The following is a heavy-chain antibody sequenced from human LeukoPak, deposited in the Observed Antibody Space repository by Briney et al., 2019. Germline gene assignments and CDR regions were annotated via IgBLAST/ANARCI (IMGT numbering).Heavy chain of an antibody. CDR2: MNPNSGNT. D-gene: IGHD6-19*01. Sequence: ASVKVSCKASGYTFTSYDISWVRQAAGRGLEWMGWMNPNSGNTGYAQKFQGRVTMTRNTSISTAYMELSSLRSEDTAVYYCARVEKAVAGTSDYWGQGTLVTVSS. J-gene: IGHJ4*02. V-gene: IGHV1-8*01. CDR1: GYTFTSYD. CDR3: ARVEKAVAGTSDY.